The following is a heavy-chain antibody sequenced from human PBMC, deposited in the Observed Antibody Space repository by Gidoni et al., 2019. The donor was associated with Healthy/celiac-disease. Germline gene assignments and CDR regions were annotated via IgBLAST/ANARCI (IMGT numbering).Heavy chain of an antibody. CDR3: ALAVAGPFDY. J-gene: IGHJ4*02. CDR1: GFTFDEDA. Sequence: EVQLVESGGGLVQPGRSLRLSCAASGFTFDEDAMHWVRQAPGKGLEWVSGISWNSSSIGYADSVKGRFTISRDNAKNSLYLQMNSLRAEDTALYYCALAVAGPFDYWGQGTLVTVSS. V-gene: IGHV3-9*01. CDR2: ISWNSSSI. D-gene: IGHD6-19*01.